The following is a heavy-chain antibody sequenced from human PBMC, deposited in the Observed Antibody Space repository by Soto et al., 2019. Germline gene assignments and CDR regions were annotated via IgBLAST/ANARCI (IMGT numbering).Heavy chain of an antibody. CDR1: GFTFSSYA. Sequence: QVQLVESGGGVVQPGRSLRLSCAASGFTFSSYAMHWVRQAPGKGLEWVAVISYDGSNKYYADSVKGRFTISRDNSKNTLYLQMNSLRAEDTAVYYSARIWSYYGSGSYYTLDYWGQGTLVTVSS. J-gene: IGHJ4*02. CDR3: ARIWSYYGSGSYYTLDY. D-gene: IGHD3-10*01. CDR2: ISYDGSNK. V-gene: IGHV3-30-3*01.